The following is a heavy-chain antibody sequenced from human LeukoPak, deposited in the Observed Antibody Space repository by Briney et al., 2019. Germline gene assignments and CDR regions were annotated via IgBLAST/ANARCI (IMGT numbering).Heavy chain of an antibody. CDR3: AKRGPTAYYFDS. D-gene: IGHD3-10*01. V-gene: IGHV3-48*01. J-gene: IGHJ4*02. Sequence: GGSLRLSCAASGFTFSSYSINWVRQAPGKGLEWVSYIGSSITTVYYADSVKGRFTISRDNSKNTLYLQMNSLRAEDTAVYYCAKRGPTAYYFDSWGQGTLVTVSS. CDR1: GFTFSSYS. CDR2: IGSSITTV.